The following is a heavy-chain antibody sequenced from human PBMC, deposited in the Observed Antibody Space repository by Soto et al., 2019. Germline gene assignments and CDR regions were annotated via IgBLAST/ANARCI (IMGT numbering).Heavy chain of an antibody. V-gene: IGHV3-23*01. J-gene: IGHJ4*02. CDR2: VSGSGGST. Sequence: LRLSCAASGFTFTTYAMSWVRQAPGKGLEWISAVSGSGGSTYYADSVKGRFTISRDNSKDTLYLQMNNLRAEDTAVYYCAKPPDYNWNDYWGQGTLVTVSS. CDR1: GFTFTTYA. CDR3: AKPPDYNWNDY. D-gene: IGHD1-20*01.